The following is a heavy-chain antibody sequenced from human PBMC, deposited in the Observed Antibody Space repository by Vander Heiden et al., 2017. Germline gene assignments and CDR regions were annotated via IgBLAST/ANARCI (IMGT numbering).Heavy chain of an antibody. Sequence: EVQLVESGGGLVQPGGSLRLSCAASGFTFSSYELNWVRQAPGKGLEWVSYISSSGSTIYYAESVKGRFTISRDNAKNSLYLQMNSRRAEDTAVYYCARALTVATVLGYYYYGMDVWGQGTTVTVSS. CDR3: ARALTVATVLGYYYYGMDV. CDR2: ISSSGSTI. V-gene: IGHV3-48*03. J-gene: IGHJ6*02. D-gene: IGHD5-12*01. CDR1: GFTFSSYE.